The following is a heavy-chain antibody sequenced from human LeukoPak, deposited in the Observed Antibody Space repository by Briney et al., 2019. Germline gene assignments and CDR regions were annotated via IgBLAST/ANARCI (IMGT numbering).Heavy chain of an antibody. V-gene: IGHV3-49*04. CDR1: GFNSGVHA. CDR2: IRTKAYGVTL. J-gene: IGHJ4*02. CDR3: TRESRPEGYFDY. Sequence: GGSLRLSCTTSGFNSGVHAMSWVRQAPGKGLEWVGLIRTKAYGVTLAYAASVKGRFIISRDDSQSIAYLQMNSLTIEDTAVYYCTRESRPEGYFDYWGQGTLVTVSS.